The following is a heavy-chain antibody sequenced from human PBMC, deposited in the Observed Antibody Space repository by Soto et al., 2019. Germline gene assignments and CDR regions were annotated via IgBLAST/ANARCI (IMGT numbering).Heavy chain of an antibody. CDR3: ARGLKSEYQLRGSNYYYYMDV. V-gene: IGHV4-59*12. D-gene: IGHD2-2*01. CDR1: GGSISSYY. CDR2: INYSGST. J-gene: IGHJ6*03. Sequence: SETLSLTCTVAGGSISSYYWSWIRQPPGKGLEWIGYINYSGSTYYNPSLKSRVTISVDTSKNQFSLKLSSVTAADTAVYYCARGLKSEYQLRGSNYYYYMDVWGKGTTVTVSS.